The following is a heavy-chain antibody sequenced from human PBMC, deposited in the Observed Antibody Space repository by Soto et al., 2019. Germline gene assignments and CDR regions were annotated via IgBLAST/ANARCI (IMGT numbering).Heavy chain of an antibody. CDR3: ARERSAAGTGWFDP. CDR2: MNPNSGNT. Sequence: QVQLVQSGAEVKKPGASVKVSCKASGYTFTSYDINWVRQATGQGLEWMGWMNPNSGNTGYAQKFEGRVTMTRNTSISTAYMELSSLRSEDTAVYYCARERSAAGTGWFDPWGQGTLVTVSS. CDR1: GYTFTSYD. J-gene: IGHJ5*02. V-gene: IGHV1-8*01. D-gene: IGHD6-13*01.